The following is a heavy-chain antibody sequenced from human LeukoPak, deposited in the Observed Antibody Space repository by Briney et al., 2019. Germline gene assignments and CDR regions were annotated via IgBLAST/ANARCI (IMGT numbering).Heavy chain of an antibody. CDR1: GGSISSGGYS. Sequence: PSQTLFLTCAVSGGSISSGGYSRSWIRQPPGKGLEWIGYIYHSGSTYYNPSLKSRVTISVDRSKNQFSLKLSSVTAADTAVYYCRGYYYDSSGYFDCWGQGTLVTVSS. D-gene: IGHD3-22*01. J-gene: IGHJ4*02. CDR2: IYHSGST. CDR3: RGYYYDSSGYFDC. V-gene: IGHV4-30-2*01.